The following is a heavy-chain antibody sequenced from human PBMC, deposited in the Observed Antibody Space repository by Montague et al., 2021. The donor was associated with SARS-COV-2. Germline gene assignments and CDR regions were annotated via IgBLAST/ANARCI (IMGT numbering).Heavy chain of an antibody. CDR2: IYYSGST. CDR3: ARQRRGGLVSTPRFFDY. D-gene: IGHD6-19*01. J-gene: IGHJ4*02. V-gene: IGHV4-39*01. Sequence: SETLSLTCTLSGGSISSSSYYWGWIRQPPGKGLEWIGSIYYSGSTYYNPSLKSRVTISVDTSKNQFSLRLSSVTAADTAAYYCARQRRGGLVSTPRFFDYWGQGTLVTVSS. CDR1: GGSISSSSYY.